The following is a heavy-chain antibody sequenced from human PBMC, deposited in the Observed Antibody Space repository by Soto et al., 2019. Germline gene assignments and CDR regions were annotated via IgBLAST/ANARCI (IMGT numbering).Heavy chain of an antibody. J-gene: IGHJ4*02. V-gene: IGHV3-23*01. D-gene: IGHD3-3*01. CDR1: GFTFSSYA. CDR2: ISGSGGST. Sequence: EVQLLESGGGLVQPGGSLRLSCAASGFTFSSYAMSWVRQAPGKGLEWVSAISGSGGSTYYADSVKGRLTISRDNSKNTLDMQMNSLRAEDTAVYYCAILVRFLEWYLFDYWGQGTLVTVYS. CDR3: AILVRFLEWYLFDY.